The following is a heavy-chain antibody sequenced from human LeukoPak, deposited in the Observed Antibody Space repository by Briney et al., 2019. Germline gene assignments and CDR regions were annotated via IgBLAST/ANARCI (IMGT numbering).Heavy chain of an antibody. CDR2: INHSGST. D-gene: IGHD6-19*01. Sequence: SETLSLTCAVYGGSFSGYYWSWIRQPPGKGLEWIGEINHSGSTNYNPSLKSRVTISVDTSKNQFSLKLSSVTAADTAVYHCARSIAVAGKGWFDPWGQGTLVTVSS. J-gene: IGHJ5*02. V-gene: IGHV4-34*01. CDR3: ARSIAVAGKGWFDP. CDR1: GGSFSGYY.